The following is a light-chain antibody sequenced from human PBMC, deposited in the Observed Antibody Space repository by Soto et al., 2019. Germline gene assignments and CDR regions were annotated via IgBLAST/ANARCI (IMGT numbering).Light chain of an antibody. J-gene: IGKJ1*01. CDR2: GAS. Sequence: ENVLTHSPGTLSLSPGERATLSCRASQSVSSNLAWYQQKPGQAPRLLIYGASTRATGIPARFSGSGSGTDFTLTISSLESEDFAVYYCQQYNNWPTWTFGQGTKVDI. V-gene: IGKV3-15*01. CDR3: QQYNNWPTWT. CDR1: QSVSSN.